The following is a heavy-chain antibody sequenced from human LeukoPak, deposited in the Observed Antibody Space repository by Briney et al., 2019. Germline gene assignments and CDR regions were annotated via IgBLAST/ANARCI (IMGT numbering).Heavy chain of an antibody. Sequence: ASVKVSCKTSGYTFNNYGNTWVRQAPGQGPEWMGWISGYDGDTTFAQKFQGRVAMSTDTSTTTAYMEVRSLRSDDSAVYFCARGGRRSGYTESDYWGQGTLVTVSS. V-gene: IGHV1-18*01. CDR3: ARGGRRSGYTESDY. CDR2: ISGYDGDT. CDR1: GYTFNNYG. D-gene: IGHD2-2*02. J-gene: IGHJ4*02.